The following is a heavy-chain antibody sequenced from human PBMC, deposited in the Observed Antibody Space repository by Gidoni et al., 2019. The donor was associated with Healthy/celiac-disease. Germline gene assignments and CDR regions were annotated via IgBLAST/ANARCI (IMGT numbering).Heavy chain of an antibody. J-gene: IGHJ5*02. V-gene: IGHV3-23*01. CDR1: GFPFNSFA. CDR2: ISGSGGST. D-gene: IGHD3-22*01. Sequence: EVQLLESGGGLVQPGGSLSLSFSASGFPFNSFAMDWAPPAPGKGLEWGSAISGSGGSTYYADSVKGRFTISRDNSKNTLYLQMNSLRAEDTAVYYCAKDVMNYYDSSGYYLNHVHNWFDPWGQGTLVTVSS. CDR3: AKDVMNYYDSSGYYLNHVHNWFDP.